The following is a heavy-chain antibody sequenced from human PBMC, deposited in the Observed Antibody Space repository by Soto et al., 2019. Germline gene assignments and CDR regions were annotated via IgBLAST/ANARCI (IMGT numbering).Heavy chain of an antibody. CDR3: ARPIAYYYDSSGSHAFDI. D-gene: IGHD3-22*01. J-gene: IGHJ3*02. V-gene: IGHV5-51*01. CDR2: IYPGDSDT. CDR1: GYSFTSYG. Sequence: GESLKICCKGSGYSFTSYGIGWVLQMPGKGLEWMGIIYPGDSDTRYSPSFQGQVTISADKSISTAYLQWSSLKASDTAMYYCARPIAYYYDSSGSHAFDIWGQGTLVTVSS.